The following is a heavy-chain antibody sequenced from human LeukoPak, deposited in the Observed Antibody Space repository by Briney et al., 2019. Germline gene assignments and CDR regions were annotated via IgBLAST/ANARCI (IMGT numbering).Heavy chain of an antibody. CDR2: ISSNGGST. CDR1: GFSFSSYG. Sequence: GGSLRLSCAASGFSFSSYGMHWVRQAPGKGLEYVSAISSNGGSTYYANSVRGRFTISRDNSKNTVYLQMGSLRAEDMAVYYCSNWSGYCGQGTLVTVSS. CDR3: SNWSGY. D-gene: IGHD6-13*01. J-gene: IGHJ4*02. V-gene: IGHV3-64*01.